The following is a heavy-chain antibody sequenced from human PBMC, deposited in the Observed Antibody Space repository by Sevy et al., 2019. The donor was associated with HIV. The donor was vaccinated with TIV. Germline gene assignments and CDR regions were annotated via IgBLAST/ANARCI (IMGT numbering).Heavy chain of an antibody. Sequence: ASVKVSCKDSGYTFTGYYIHWVRQAPGQGLEWMGWINPNGGGTNYAQKFQGRVTMTGDTSISTAYMDLTRLRSDDTAVYYCSRSVYGSGTYLNDYWGQGTLVTVSS. CDR1: GYTFTGYY. CDR3: SRSVYGSGTYLNDY. CDR2: INPNGGGT. D-gene: IGHD3-10*01. J-gene: IGHJ4*02. V-gene: IGHV1-2*02.